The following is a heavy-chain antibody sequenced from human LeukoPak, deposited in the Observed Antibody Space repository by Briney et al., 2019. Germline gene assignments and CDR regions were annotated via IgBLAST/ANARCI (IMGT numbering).Heavy chain of an antibody. D-gene: IGHD3-10*01. J-gene: IGHJ4*02. CDR1: GFTFSSCG. Sequence: GGSLRLSCAASGFTFSSCGMHWVRQAPGKGLEWVAVITYDGDTTYFEDSVKGRFTISRDTSKSTLYLQMNSLGAEDTAVYYCVKEQGSGSYRTADYWGQGTLVAVSS. CDR3: VKEQGSGSYRTADY. V-gene: IGHV3-30*18. CDR2: ITYDGDTT.